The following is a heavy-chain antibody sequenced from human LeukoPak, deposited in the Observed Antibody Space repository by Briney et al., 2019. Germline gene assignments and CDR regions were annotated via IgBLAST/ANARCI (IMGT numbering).Heavy chain of an antibody. V-gene: IGHV4-38-2*02. CDR1: GNSISSGYY. J-gene: IGHJ5*02. D-gene: IGHD6-19*01. CDR3: ARGQARLSWFDP. Sequence: RTSETLSLTCTVSGNSISSGYYWGWIRQPPGKVLKWIGSISHSGNTYYNPSLKSRVTISVDTSKNQFSLKLSSVTAADTAVYYCARGQARLSWFDPWGQGTLVTVSS. CDR2: ISHSGNT.